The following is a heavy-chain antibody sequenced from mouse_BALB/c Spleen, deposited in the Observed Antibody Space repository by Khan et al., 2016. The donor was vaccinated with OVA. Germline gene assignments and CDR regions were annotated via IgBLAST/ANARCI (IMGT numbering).Heavy chain of an antibody. V-gene: IGHV1-12*01. CDR1: GYTFTNYS. D-gene: IGHD2-1*01. Sequence: QVQLQQPGAELVKPGASVKMSCKTSGYTFTNYSMHWIKRIPGRGLEWIGSIYPGNGDTSYNQKFKGKATLTADKSSSTACMQLSSLTSEDSAVYYCARRRGTEGNYDYFDYWGQGSTLTVSS. CDR2: IYPGNGDT. CDR3: ARRRGTEGNYDYFDY. J-gene: IGHJ2*01.